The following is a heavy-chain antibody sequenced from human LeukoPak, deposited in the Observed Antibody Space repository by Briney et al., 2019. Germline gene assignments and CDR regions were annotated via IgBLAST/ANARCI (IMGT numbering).Heavy chain of an antibody. Sequence: PGGSLRLSCAASGFTFSNAWMNWVRQAPGKGLEWVGRIKSKTDGGTTDYAAPVKGRFTISRDDSKNTLYLQMNSLKTEDTAVYYCTTDYYDFWSGYLNYWGQGTLVTVSS. J-gene: IGHJ4*02. CDR3: TTDYYDFWSGYLNY. V-gene: IGHV3-15*07. CDR1: GFTFSNAW. D-gene: IGHD3-3*01. CDR2: IKSKTDGGTT.